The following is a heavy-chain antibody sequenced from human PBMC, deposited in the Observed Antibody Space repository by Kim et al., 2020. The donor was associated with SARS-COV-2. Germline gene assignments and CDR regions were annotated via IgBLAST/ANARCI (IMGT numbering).Heavy chain of an antibody. J-gene: IGHJ6*02. Sequence: GITSYAPKFQGRVTVTRDTSTSTVYMELSSQRSEDTAVYYCARSGMDVWGQGTTVTVSS. V-gene: IGHV1-46*01. CDR2: GIT. CDR3: ARSGMDV.